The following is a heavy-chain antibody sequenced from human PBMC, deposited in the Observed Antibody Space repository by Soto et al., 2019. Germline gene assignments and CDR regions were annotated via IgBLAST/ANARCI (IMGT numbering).Heavy chain of an antibody. CDR1: GYPFSTYG. Sequence: QVQLVQSGAEVTKPGASVKVSCKTSGYPFSTYGLSWVRQAPGQGLEWMGWSVANSGNRIYAQKCQGRVTMYTDTSTHAGYMELRSLTSDVSALFYWARVAGYHSGNRFFDDWCQGALVTVS. D-gene: IGHD2-15*01. V-gene: IGHV1-18*01. CDR3: ARVAGYHSGNRFFDD. J-gene: IGHJ4*02. CDR2: SVANSGNR.